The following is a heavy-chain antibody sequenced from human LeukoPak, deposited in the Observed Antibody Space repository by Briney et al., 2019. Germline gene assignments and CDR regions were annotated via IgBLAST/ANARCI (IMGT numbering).Heavy chain of an antibody. V-gene: IGHV4-59*01. D-gene: IGHD3-10*01. Sequence: PSETLSLTRTVSGGSISSYYWRWIRQPPWKELEWIGCIYYSGSTNYNPSLKSRVTLSVDTSMNQFSLKLSSVTAADTAVYYCARHYYGSGSYYYPVVYFDYWGQGTLVTVSS. J-gene: IGHJ4*02. CDR3: ARHYYGSGSYYYPVVYFDY. CDR2: IYYSGST. CDR1: GGSISSYY.